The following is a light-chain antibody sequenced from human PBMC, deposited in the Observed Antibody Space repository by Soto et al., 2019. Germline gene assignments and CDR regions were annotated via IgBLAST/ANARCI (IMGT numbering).Light chain of an antibody. J-gene: IGLJ1*01. CDR3: SSFTNRFTFV. Sequence: QSVLSQPASVSGSPGQSIAISCTVTRSDVGAYNYVSWYQQHPGKAPKLMISEVTNRPSGVSDRFSGSKSGNTASLTISGLQAEDEADYYCSSFTNRFTFVFGTGTKVTVL. CDR2: EVT. V-gene: IGLV2-14*01. CDR1: RSDVGAYNY.